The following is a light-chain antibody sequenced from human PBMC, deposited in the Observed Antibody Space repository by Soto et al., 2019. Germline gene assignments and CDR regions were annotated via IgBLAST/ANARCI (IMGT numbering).Light chain of an antibody. Sequence: QSVLIQPPSASGTPGQRVTISCSGSSSNIGSNPVSWYQQLPGTAPKSLIYSDNQRPSGVPDRISGSRSGTSASLAISGLQSEDEAEYYCAAWDDSLRGRVFGGGTKLTVL. J-gene: IGLJ2*01. CDR1: SSNIGSNP. CDR2: SDN. CDR3: AAWDDSLRGRV. V-gene: IGLV1-44*01.